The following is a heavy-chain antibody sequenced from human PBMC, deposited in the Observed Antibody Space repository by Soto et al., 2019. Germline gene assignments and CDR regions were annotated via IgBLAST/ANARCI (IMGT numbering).Heavy chain of an antibody. D-gene: IGHD4-4*01. V-gene: IGHV1-69*12. J-gene: IGHJ6*02. Sequence: QVQLVQSGAEMKEPGSSVKVSCKTSGGTFSSSAISWLRQAPGQGLEWMGGIIPLFRTPDYAQKFQGRVTIAADESTNTAYMELSRLRSEDTAVYYCARDNDRLQLGGNYYYILDVWGQGTTIPVSS. CDR1: GGTFSSSA. CDR3: ARDNDRLQLGGNYYYILDV. CDR2: IIPLFRTP.